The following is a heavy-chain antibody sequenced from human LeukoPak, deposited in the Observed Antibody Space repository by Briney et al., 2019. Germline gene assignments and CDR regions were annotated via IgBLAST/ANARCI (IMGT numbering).Heavy chain of an antibody. CDR1: GFTFSSYA. D-gene: IGHD6-13*01. CDR2: ISATGLST. Sequence: PGGSLRLSCAASGFTFSSYAMSWVRQAPGKGLEWVSAISATGLSTYYADSVKGRFTISRDDSKNTLSLQMNSLRAEDTAVYYCARAGIGIEVAGTIHNWFDPWGQGTQVTVSS. V-gene: IGHV3-23*01. J-gene: IGHJ5*02. CDR3: ARAGIGIEVAGTIHNWFDP.